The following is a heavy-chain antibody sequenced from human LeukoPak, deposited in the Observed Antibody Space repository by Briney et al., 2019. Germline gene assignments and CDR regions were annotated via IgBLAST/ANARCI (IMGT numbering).Heavy chain of an antibody. V-gene: IGHV4-34*01. D-gene: IGHD3-10*01. Sequence: SSETLSLTCTVSGGSINTFYWSWFRQSPGKGLEWIGEINHSGSTNYNPSLKSRVTISVDTSKNQFSLKLSSVTAADTAVYYCARPGRGYYYGSGPRYNWFDPWGQGTLVTVSS. J-gene: IGHJ5*02. CDR1: GGSINTFY. CDR2: INHSGST. CDR3: ARPGRGYYYGSGPRYNWFDP.